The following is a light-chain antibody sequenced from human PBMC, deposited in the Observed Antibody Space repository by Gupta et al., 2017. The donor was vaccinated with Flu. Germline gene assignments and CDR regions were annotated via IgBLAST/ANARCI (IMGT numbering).Light chain of an antibody. V-gene: IGLV1-40*01. CDR3: QSFESSLSGYV. Sequence: DSISCTGSRSKSGEGDDGKWYQQLPGTAPKLLIYDNRNRASGGPDRFSGSKYGTSASLAITGIQEEDEADYYCQSFESSLSGYVFGNATKVTVL. CDR1: RSKSGEGDD. J-gene: IGLJ1*01. CDR2: DNR.